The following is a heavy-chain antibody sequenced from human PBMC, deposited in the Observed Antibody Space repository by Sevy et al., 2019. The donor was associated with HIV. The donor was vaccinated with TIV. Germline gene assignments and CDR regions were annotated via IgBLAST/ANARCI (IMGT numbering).Heavy chain of an antibody. D-gene: IGHD5-12*01. CDR3: AREGGYTDQGMDV. CDR2: ISATGEST. CDR1: GFTFSNYA. J-gene: IGHJ6*02. V-gene: IGHV3-23*01. Sequence: GGSLRLSCAASGFTFSNYAMNWVRQAPGKGLEWVSGISATGESTYYADSVKGRFTISRDNANNSLSVQMNSLRAEDTAVYYCAREGGYTDQGMDVWGQGTTVTVSS.